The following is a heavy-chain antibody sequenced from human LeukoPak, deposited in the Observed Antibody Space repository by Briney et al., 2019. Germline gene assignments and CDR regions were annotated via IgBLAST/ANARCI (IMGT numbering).Heavy chain of an antibody. CDR3: ARAGYSSGGSWYPGAFDY. D-gene: IGHD2-15*01. CDR2: ISGDNGHT. J-gene: IGHJ4*02. V-gene: IGHV1-18*01. CDR1: GYTFTNYG. Sequence: ASVKVSCKASGYTFTNYGFTWVRQAPGQGLEWMAWISGDNGHTNYAQNFQGRVTMTTETSTSTAYMELRSLRSDDTAVYYCARAGYSSGGSWYPGAFDYWGQGTLVTVSS.